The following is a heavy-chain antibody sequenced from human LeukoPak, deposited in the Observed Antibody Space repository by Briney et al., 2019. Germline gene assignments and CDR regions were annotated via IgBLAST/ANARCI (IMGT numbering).Heavy chain of an antibody. D-gene: IGHD5-18*01. Sequence: GSLRLSCAASGFTFSDYYMSWIRQPPGKGLEWIGEINHSGSTNYNPSLKSRVTISVDTSKNQFSLKLSSVTAADTAVYYCARSYGAFDIWGQGTMVTVSS. CDR3: ARSYGAFDI. J-gene: IGHJ3*02. CDR2: INHSGST. CDR1: GFTFSDYY. V-gene: IGHV4-34*01.